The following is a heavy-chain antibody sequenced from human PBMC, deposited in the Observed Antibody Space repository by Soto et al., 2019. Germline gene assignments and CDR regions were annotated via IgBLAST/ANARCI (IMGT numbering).Heavy chain of an antibody. CDR2: VSGDGETT. CDR1: GFTFNKYG. D-gene: IGHD6-13*01. J-gene: IGHJ4*02. Sequence: GGSLRLSCSGSGFTFNKYGMTWVRQAPGKGLEWVSSVSGDGETTYYADSVRGRFTISRDNSKNTLYLQMNSLRAEDTAVYYCAKEIGDSSSWYLDYWGQGTLVTVSS. CDR3: AKEIGDSSSWYLDY. V-gene: IGHV3-23*01.